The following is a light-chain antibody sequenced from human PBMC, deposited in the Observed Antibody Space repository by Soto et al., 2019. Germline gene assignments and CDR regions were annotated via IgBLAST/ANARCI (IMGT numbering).Light chain of an antibody. V-gene: IGLV2-11*01. CDR2: DLI. CDR1: SIDVRLYYY. CDR3: SSYTSSSTLV. Sequence: HSALTQAGSASADHGHSVSISCSGTSIDVRLYYYVSWYKQHPGIATDPSVDDLIERPSGVPDRFSGSKSGNTASLSISGLQAEDEANYYCSSYTSSSTLVFGTGTKVTVL. J-gene: IGLJ1*01.